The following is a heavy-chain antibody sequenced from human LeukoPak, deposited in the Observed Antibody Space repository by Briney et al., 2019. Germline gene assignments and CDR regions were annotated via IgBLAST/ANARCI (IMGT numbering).Heavy chain of an antibody. Sequence: GGSLRLSCAASRYTFSSYAMSWVCQARGKGLEWVSAISGNGGSTYYADSVKGRFTISRDNSKNTLYLQMNSLRAEDTAVYYCAKDLEIAAAGTPYYFDYWGQGTLVTVSS. CDR3: AKDLEIAAAGTPYYFDY. CDR1: RYTFSSYA. CDR2: ISGNGGST. V-gene: IGHV3-23*01. D-gene: IGHD6-13*01. J-gene: IGHJ4*02.